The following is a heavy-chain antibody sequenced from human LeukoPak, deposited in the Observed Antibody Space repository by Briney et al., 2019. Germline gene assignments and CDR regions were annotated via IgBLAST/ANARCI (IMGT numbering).Heavy chain of an antibody. CDR2: IYYSGST. V-gene: IGHV4-59*01. CDR1: GGSISSYY. D-gene: IGHD5-12*01. CDR3: ARWRGAVDL. Sequence: SETLSLTCTVSGGSISSYYWSWIRQPPGKGPEWIGYIYYSGSTNYNPSLKSRVTISVDTPKNQFSLKLSSVTAADTAVYYCARWRGAVDLWGRGTLVTVSS. J-gene: IGHJ2*01.